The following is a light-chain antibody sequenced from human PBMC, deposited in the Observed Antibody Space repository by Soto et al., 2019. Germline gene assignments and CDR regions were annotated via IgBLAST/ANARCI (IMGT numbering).Light chain of an antibody. CDR2: EDI. Sequence: QSALTRPASVSGSPGQSITISCTGTSSDIGRYNLVSWYQQHPGKAPKLIIYEDIERPSGVSDRFSGSKSGNTASLTISGLQTEDEADYYCCSYAGGASVVFGGGTQLTVL. J-gene: IGLJ2*01. V-gene: IGLV2-23*01. CDR1: SSDIGRYNL. CDR3: CSYAGGASVV.